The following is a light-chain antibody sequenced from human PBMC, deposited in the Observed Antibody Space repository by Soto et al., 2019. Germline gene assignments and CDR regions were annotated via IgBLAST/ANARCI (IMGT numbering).Light chain of an antibody. Sequence: EIVLTQSPATLPLSPGERATLSCRSSQSVSSYLAWYQQKPCQAPRLLIYDASNRATGIPARFSGSGSGTDFTLTISSLEPEDFAVYYCQQRSNWPSYTFGQGTKLEVK. J-gene: IGKJ2*01. CDR3: QQRSNWPSYT. V-gene: IGKV3-11*01. CDR1: QSVSSY. CDR2: DAS.